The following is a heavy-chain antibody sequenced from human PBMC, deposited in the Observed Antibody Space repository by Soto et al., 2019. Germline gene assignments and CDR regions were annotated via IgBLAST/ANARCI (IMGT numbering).Heavy chain of an antibody. Sequence: PSETLSLTCTVSGGSISSYYWSWIRQPPGKGLEWIGYIYYSGSTNYNPFLKSRVTISVDTSKNQFSLKLSSVTAADTAVYYCARQDYSSGYDYWGQGTLVTVSS. CDR1: GGSISSYY. V-gene: IGHV4-59*08. CDR3: ARQDYSSGYDY. CDR2: IYYSGST. D-gene: IGHD6-19*01. J-gene: IGHJ4*02.